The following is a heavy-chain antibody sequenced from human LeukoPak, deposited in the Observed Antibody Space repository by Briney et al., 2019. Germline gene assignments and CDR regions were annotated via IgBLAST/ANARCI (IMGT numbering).Heavy chain of an antibody. J-gene: IGHJ4*02. V-gene: IGHV4-59*12. CDR2: IYSSGST. CDR1: GGSISSYY. CDR3: ARDSGYWLY. D-gene: IGHD3-22*01. Sequence: SETLSLTCTVSGGSISSYYWSWIRQTPGKGLEWIGNIYSSGSTSFNPSLKSRITMSVDTSKNQFSLKLNSVTAADTAVYFCARDSGYWLYWGQGTLVTVSS.